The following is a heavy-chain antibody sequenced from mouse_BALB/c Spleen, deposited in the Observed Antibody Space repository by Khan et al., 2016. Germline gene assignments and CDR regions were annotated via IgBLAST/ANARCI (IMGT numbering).Heavy chain of an antibody. Sequence: QVQLQQSGAEMVRPGSSVKISCKASGFAFSSYWMNWVKQRPGRGLEWIGQIYPGDGDTNYNGKFKGKATLTADKSSSTAYMQLSSLTSEDSAVYFCARGTPFANWGQGTLVTVSA. CDR3: ARGTPFAN. J-gene: IGHJ3*01. D-gene: IGHD2-14*01. CDR1: GFAFSSYW. V-gene: IGHV1-80*01. CDR2: IYPGDGDT.